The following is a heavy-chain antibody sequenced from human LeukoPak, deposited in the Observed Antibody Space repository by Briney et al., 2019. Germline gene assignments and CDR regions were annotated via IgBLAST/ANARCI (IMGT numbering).Heavy chain of an antibody. CDR3: GKTTAGYSSGQKPAWPVDY. CDR2: IFGSGGSP. Sequence: GGSLRLSCEASGFTFGSFAMCWVRQAPGKGLDWIAGIFGSGGSPHYADSVKGRFTISRDNSKNTVCLQINSLRAEDTAVYYCGKTTAGYSSGQKPAWPVDYWGQGTLVTVPS. D-gene: IGHD5-18*01. CDR1: GFTFGSFA. V-gene: IGHV3-23*01. J-gene: IGHJ4*02.